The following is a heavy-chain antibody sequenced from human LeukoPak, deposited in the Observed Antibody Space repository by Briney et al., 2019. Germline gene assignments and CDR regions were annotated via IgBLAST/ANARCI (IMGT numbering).Heavy chain of an antibody. D-gene: IGHD3-22*01. CDR2: IHPSGGST. V-gene: IGHV1-46*01. CDR3: ATRYDSSGYYSFDY. CDR1: GYTLSSHY. J-gene: IGHJ4*02. Sequence: ASVKVSCKASGYTLSSHYIHWVRQAPGQGLEWMGIIHPSGGSTSYPQKFQGRVTMTRDTSTSTVYMELSSLRSEDTAVYYCATRYDSSGYYSFDYWGQGTLVTVSS.